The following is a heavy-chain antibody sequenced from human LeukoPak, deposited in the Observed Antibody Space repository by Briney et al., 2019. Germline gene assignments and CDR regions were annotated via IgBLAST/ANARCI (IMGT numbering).Heavy chain of an antibody. D-gene: IGHD6-13*01. Sequence: GASVKVSCKASGYTFTSYYMHWVRQAPGQGLEGMGIINPSGGSTSYAQKFQGRVTMTRDTSKGTVYKELSSLRSEGTVVYYCSRARPVVSSWGLFDYWGQGTLVTVSS. J-gene: IGHJ4*02. CDR2: INPSGGST. CDR3: SRARPVVSSWGLFDY. CDR1: GYTFTSYY. V-gene: IGHV1-46*01.